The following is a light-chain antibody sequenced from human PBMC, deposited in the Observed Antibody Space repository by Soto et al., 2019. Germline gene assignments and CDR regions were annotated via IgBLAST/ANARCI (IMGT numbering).Light chain of an antibody. CDR3: QQSYTTPIT. CDR2: SAR. J-gene: IGKJ5*01. Sequence: DIQLAQSPFSLSEPVRDRVTITCRASQTISTYLNWYQQKPGKAPELLIYSARNLQSGVPSRFSGSGSGTDFTLTISSLQPEDSATYYCQQSYTTPITFGQGTRLEI. V-gene: IGKV1-39*01. CDR1: QTISTY.